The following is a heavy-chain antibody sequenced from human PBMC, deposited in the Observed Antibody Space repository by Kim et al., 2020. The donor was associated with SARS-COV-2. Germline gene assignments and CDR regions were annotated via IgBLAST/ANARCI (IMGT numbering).Heavy chain of an antibody. CDR2: LSDGGSGT. V-gene: IGHV3-23*01. J-gene: IGHJ4*03. CDR1: GFTFRTYA. Sequence: GGSLRLSCEASGFTFRTYAMNWVRQAPGKSLEWVSTLSDGGSGTHYADSVKGRFTISRDNSKNTLFLQMNSLRVEDTAVYYCAIRPTSGGDYFHYWGHGTPGAVS. D-gene: IGHD6-19*01. CDR3: AIRPTSGGDYFHY.